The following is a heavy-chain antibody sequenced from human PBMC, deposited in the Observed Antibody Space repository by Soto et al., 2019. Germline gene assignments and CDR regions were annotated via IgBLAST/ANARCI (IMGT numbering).Heavy chain of an antibody. CDR3: ARDAPPDDY. V-gene: IGHV3-48*01. CDR1: GFTFSSYS. J-gene: IGHJ4*02. Sequence: EVQLVESGGGLVQPGGSLRLSCAASGFTFSSYSMNWVRQAPGKGLEWVSYISSSSSTIYYADSVKGRFTISRDNAKNSLYLQMNSLRAEDTAVYYFARDAPPDDYWGQGTLVTVSS. CDR2: ISSSSSTI.